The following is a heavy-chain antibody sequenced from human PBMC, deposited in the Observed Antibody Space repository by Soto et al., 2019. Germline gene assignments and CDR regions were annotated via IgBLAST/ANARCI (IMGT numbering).Heavy chain of an antibody. V-gene: IGHV3-66*01. J-gene: IGHJ4*02. CDR3: ARSRAAAGTPIIDY. D-gene: IGHD6-13*01. Sequence: GGSLRLSCAASGFTVSSNYMSWVRQAPGKGLEWVSVIYSGGSTYYADSVKGRFTISRDNSKNTLYLQMNSLRAEDTAVYYCARSRAAAGTPIIDYWGQGTLVTVSS. CDR1: GFTVSSNY. CDR2: IYSGGST.